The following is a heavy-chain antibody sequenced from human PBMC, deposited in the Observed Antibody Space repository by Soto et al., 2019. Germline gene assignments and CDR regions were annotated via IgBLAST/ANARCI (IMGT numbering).Heavy chain of an antibody. CDR1: GFTFSDYY. CDR3: ARALWVGYSSP. D-gene: IGHD6-13*01. J-gene: IGHJ5*02. CDR2: ISSSSSYT. V-gene: IGHV3-11*05. Sequence: QVQLVESGGGLVKPGGSLRLSCAASGFTFSDYYMSWIRQAPGKGLEWVSYISSSSSYTNYADSVKGRFTISRDNAKNSLYLQMNSLRAEDTAVYYCARALWVGYSSPWGQGTLVTVSS.